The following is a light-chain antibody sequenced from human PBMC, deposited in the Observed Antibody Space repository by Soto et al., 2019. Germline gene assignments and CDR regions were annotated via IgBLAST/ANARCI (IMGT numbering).Light chain of an antibody. CDR3: QQASSFPPT. CDR2: AAS. J-gene: IGKJ5*01. CDR1: QDISSW. Sequence: DIQMTQSPSSVSASVGDRVTLTCRASQDISSWLAWYQQKPGKAPKIMIYAASSLQGGVPSRFSGSGSGTEFTLTISSLQPEDFATYYCQQASSFPPTFGQGTRLEN. V-gene: IGKV1-12*01.